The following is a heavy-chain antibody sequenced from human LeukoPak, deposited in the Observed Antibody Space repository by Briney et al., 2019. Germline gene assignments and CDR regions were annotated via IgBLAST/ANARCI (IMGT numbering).Heavy chain of an antibody. CDR3: ARDHDPAYYGMDV. D-gene: IGHD2-15*01. CDR2: ISSSGSTI. V-gene: IGHV3-48*03. Sequence: GGSLRLSCAASGFTFSSYEMNWVRQAPGKGLEWVSYISSSGSTIYYADSVKGRFTISRDNAKNSLYLQMNSLRAEDTAVYYCARDHDPAYYGMDVWGQGTTVTVSS. J-gene: IGHJ6*02. CDR1: GFTFSSYE.